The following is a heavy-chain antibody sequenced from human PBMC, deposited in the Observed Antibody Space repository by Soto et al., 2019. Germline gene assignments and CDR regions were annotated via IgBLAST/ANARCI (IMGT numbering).Heavy chain of an antibody. D-gene: IGHD2-15*01. J-gene: IGHJ5*02. Sequence: EVQLVESGGGLVQPGGSLRLSCAASGFTFSNYWMHWVRQVPGKGLMWVSRINSDGISTNYADSVKGRFTISRDNAKNTLYLQMNSLRADDTAVYYCARWMCPHIVATGDNSFDPGGQGTLVTVSS. CDR2: INSDGIST. CDR1: GFTFSNYW. V-gene: IGHV3-74*01. CDR3: ARWMCPHIVATGDNSFDP.